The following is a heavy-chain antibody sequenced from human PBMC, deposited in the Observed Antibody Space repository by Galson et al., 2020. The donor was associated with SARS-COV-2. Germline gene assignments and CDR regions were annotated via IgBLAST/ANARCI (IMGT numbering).Heavy chain of an antibody. CDR1: GFTFRSYE. J-gene: IGHJ4*02. V-gene: IGHV3-48*03. D-gene: IGHD3-9*01. CDR2: ISTSDNTI. Sequence: GESLKISCVASGFTFRSYEMNWVRQAPGKGLEWVSYISTSDNTIYYADSVKGRFTISRDNAKNSLYLQMNSLRAEDTAVYYCARDSRPYYDVLTGYYGRGGTFDYWGQGTLVTVSS. CDR3: ARDSRPYYDVLTGYYGRGGTFDY.